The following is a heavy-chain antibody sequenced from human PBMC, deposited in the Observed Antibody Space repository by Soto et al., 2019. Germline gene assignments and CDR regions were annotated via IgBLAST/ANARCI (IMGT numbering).Heavy chain of an antibody. D-gene: IGHD5-12*01. V-gene: IGHV1-3*05. CDR1: GYDFSSYA. CDR3: ARDGGDCGYRLIYYYYIGLDV. Sequence: QVQLVQSGAEEKQPGASVRLSCKASGYDFSSYAMHWVRQAPGQRLEWRGGINIGSGNTEYSQNFQDRITITRDTSSSTVSMELNSLKSEDTAVYYCARDGGDCGYRLIYYYYIGLDVWGQGTMVTVSS. J-gene: IGHJ6*02. CDR2: INIGSGNT.